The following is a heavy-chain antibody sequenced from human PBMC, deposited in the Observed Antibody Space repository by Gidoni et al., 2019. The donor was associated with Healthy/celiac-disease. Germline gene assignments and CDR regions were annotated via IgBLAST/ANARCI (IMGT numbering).Heavy chain of an antibody. CDR1: VGSFSGYY. V-gene: IGHV4-34*01. CDR3: ARGQISSS. D-gene: IGHD6-13*01. Sequence: QVQLQQWGAGLLKPSETLSPTCAVYVGSFSGYYWSWIRQPPVKGMEWIGEINHSGSTNYNPSLKSRVTISVDTSKNQFSLKLSSVTAADTAVYYCARGQISSSWSQGTLVTVSS. J-gene: IGHJ4*02. CDR2: INHSGST.